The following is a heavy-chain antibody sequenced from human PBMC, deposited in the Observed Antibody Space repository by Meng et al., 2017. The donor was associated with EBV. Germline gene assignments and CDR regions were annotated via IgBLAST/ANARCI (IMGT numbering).Heavy chain of an antibody. Sequence: QVPLVQSGAGVKEPGSSGKVSCKASGGTFSSYAISWVRQAPGQGLEWMGGIIPILGIANYAQKFQGRVTITADKSTSTAYMELSSLRSEDTAVYYCARERPGGMATTPYFDYWGQGTLVTVSS. J-gene: IGHJ4*02. CDR1: GGTFSSYA. V-gene: IGHV1-69*10. CDR2: IIPILGIA. CDR3: ARERPGGMATTPYFDY. D-gene: IGHD5-24*01.